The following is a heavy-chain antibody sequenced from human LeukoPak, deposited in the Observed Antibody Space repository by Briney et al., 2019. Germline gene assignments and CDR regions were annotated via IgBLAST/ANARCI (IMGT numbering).Heavy chain of an antibody. Sequence: GGSLRLSCAASGFTFSSYAMSWVRQAPGKGLEWVSAISGSGDSTYYGDSVKGRFTISRDNSKNTLYLQMNSLRAEDTAVYYCAKTRPLDSSSWSHGDYWGQGSLVTVSS. CDR1: GFTFSSYA. CDR2: ISGSGDST. D-gene: IGHD6-13*01. V-gene: IGHV3-23*01. CDR3: AKTRPLDSSSWSHGDY. J-gene: IGHJ4*02.